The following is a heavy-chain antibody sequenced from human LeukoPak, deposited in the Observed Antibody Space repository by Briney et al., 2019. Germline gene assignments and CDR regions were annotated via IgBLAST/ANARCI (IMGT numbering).Heavy chain of an antibody. CDR2: IYTSGST. CDR3: ARDRCSSTSCYTPDGFDI. CDR1: GGSIISYY. D-gene: IGHD2-2*02. V-gene: IGHV4-4*07. Sequence: SETLSLTCTVSGGSIISYYWSWIRQPAGKGLEWIGRIYTSGSTNYNPSLKSRVTMSVDMSKNQFSLKLSSVTAADTAVYHCARDRCSSTSCYTPDGFDIWGQGTMVTVSS. J-gene: IGHJ3*02.